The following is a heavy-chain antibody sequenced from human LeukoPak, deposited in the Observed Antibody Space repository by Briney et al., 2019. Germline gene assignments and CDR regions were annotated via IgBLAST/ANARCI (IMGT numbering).Heavy chain of an antibody. CDR1: GGTFSSYA. D-gene: IGHD3-3*01. Sequence: SVKVSCKASGGTFSSYAISWVRQAPGQGLEWMGRIIPILGIANCAQKFQGRVTITADKSTSTAYMELSSLRSEDTAVYYCARGFWSGPYYYYGMDVWGQGTTVTVSS. V-gene: IGHV1-69*04. CDR3: ARGFWSGPYYYYGMDV. CDR2: IIPILGIA. J-gene: IGHJ6*02.